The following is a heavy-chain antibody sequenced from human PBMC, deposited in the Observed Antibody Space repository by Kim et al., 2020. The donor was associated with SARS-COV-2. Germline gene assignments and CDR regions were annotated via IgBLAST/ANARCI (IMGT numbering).Heavy chain of an antibody. V-gene: IGHV3-30*01. J-gene: IGHJ6*02. CDR3: ARDSWSRLRERTYAYYGMDV. Sequence: RFTISRDNSKNTLYLQMNSLRAEDTALYYCARDSWSRLRERTYAYYGMDVWGQGTTVTVSS. D-gene: IGHD1-1*01.